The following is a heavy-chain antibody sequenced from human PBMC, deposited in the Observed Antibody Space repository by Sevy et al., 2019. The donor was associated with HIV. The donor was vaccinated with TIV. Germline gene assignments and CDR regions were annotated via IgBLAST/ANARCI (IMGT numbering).Heavy chain of an antibody. V-gene: IGHV3-30-3*01. CDR3: ARVAVSYCTHDCYHRFDY. D-gene: IGHD2-8*01. CDR1: GFSFSHYA. CDR2: ISYDGTYK. Sequence: GGSLRLSCAVSGFSFSHYAFHWVRQAPGKALEWVSLISYDGTYKYYADSVKGRFTISRDNSKNTLYLQMNSLRGNDTAVYYCARVAVSYCTHDCYHRFDYWGPGALVTVSS. J-gene: IGHJ4*02.